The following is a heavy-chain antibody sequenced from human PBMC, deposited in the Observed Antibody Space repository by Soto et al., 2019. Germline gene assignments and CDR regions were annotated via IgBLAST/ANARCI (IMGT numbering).Heavy chain of an antibody. D-gene: IGHD6-6*01. CDR1: GFTFTSSA. CDR3: AAFRPARPRPYFDY. Sequence: GASVKVSCKASGFTFTSSAMQWVRQARGQRLEWIGWIVVGSGNTNYAQKFQERVTITRDMSTSTAYMELSSLRSEDTAVYYCAAFRPARPRPYFDYWGQGTLVTVSS. V-gene: IGHV1-58*02. CDR2: IVVGSGNT. J-gene: IGHJ4*02.